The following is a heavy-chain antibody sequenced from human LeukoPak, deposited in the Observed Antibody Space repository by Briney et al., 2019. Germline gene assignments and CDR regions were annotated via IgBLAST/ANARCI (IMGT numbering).Heavy chain of an antibody. D-gene: IGHD4-11*01. Sequence: SETLSLTCAVSGYSISSGYYWGWIRQPPGKGLEWIGSFYHSGNSYYNPSLKSRVSISVDTSKNQFSLNLSSVTAADTALYYCARHDFYSNYPHSWFDPWGQGTLVTVSS. V-gene: IGHV4-38-2*01. CDR2: FYHSGNS. CDR3: ARHDFYSNYPHSWFDP. J-gene: IGHJ5*02. CDR1: GYSISSGYY.